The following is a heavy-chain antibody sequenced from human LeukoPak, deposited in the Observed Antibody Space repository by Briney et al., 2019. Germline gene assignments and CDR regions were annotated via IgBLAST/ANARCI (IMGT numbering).Heavy chain of an antibody. Sequence: GGSLRLSCAASGFTFSSYSMNWVRQAPGKGLEWVSSISSSSSYIYYADSVKGRFTISRDNAKNSLYLQMNSLRAEDTAVNYCARAHFWSGYCADYWGQGTLVTVSS. CDR3: ARAHFWSGYCADY. V-gene: IGHV3-21*01. D-gene: IGHD3-3*02. CDR1: GFTFSSYS. CDR2: ISSSSSYI. J-gene: IGHJ4*02.